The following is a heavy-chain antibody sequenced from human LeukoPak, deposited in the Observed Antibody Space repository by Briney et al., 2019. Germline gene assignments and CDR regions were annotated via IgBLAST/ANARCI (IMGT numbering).Heavy chain of an antibody. CDR3: ASSGYYYGGYYFDY. J-gene: IGHJ4*02. D-gene: IGHD3-22*01. V-gene: IGHV4-39*01. CDR2: IYYSGST. CDR1: GGSISSSSHY. Sequence: SETLSLTCTVSGGSISSSSHYWGWIRQPPGKGLEWIGTIYYSGSTYYNPSLKSRVTISVDTSKNQFSLKLRSVTAADTAVYYCASSGYYYGGYYFDYWGQGTLVTVSS.